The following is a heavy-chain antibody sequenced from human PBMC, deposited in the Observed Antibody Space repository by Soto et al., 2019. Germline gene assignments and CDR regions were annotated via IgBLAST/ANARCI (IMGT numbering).Heavy chain of an antibody. CDR1: GFTFSSYA. Sequence: EVQLLESGGGLVQPGGSLRLSCAASGFTFSSYAMNWVRQAPGKGLEWVSTVTSSGDNTYYADSVKGRFTVSRDNFENTLYLRMNSLRADDTAVYYCTGTVATGYWGQGTLVTVSS. D-gene: IGHD5-12*01. J-gene: IGHJ4*02. CDR3: TGTVATGY. V-gene: IGHV3-23*01. CDR2: VTSSGDNT.